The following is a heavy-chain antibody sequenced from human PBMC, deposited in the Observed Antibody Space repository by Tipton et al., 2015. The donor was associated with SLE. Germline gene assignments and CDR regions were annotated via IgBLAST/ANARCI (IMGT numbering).Heavy chain of an antibody. V-gene: IGHV3-7*01. Sequence: SLRLSCVASGFTLSNYWMHWVRQAPGKGLEWVANIRQDGDDKNSVDSVRGRFTISRDNGKNSLYLQMNSLRAEDTAVYYCAREAGTSTWSPVDPWGQGTLVTVSS. CDR3: AREAGTSTWSPVDP. CDR2: IRQDGDDK. D-gene: IGHD6-13*01. J-gene: IGHJ5*02. CDR1: GFTLSNYW.